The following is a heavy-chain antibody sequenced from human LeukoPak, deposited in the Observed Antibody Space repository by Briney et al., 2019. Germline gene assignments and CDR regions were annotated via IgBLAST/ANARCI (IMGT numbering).Heavy chain of an antibody. Sequence: SETLSLTCTVSGNSISSGDNYWSWIRQHPGKELEWIGYIYHRGTSSYNPSLNGRVTMSVDTSKNQFSLNLTSVTAADTAVYYCAKWLTGYPHYLDYWGLGTLVTVSS. CDR3: AKWLTGYPHYLDY. V-gene: IGHV4-61*08. CDR1: GNSISSGDNY. D-gene: IGHD3-9*01. CDR2: IYHRGTS. J-gene: IGHJ4*02.